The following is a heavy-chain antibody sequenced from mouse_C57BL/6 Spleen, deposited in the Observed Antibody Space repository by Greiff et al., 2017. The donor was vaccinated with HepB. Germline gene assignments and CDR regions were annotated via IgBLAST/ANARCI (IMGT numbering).Heavy chain of an antibody. J-gene: IGHJ2*01. Sequence: EVKLMESGPGLVKPSQSLSLTCSVTGYSITSGYYWNWIRQFPGNKLEWMGYISYDGSNNYNPSLKNRISITRDTSKNQFFLKLNSVTTEDTATYYCARDYYGNDFDYWGQGTTLTVSS. CDR1: GYSITSGYY. CDR2: ISYDGSN. V-gene: IGHV3-6*01. CDR3: ARDYYGNDFDY. D-gene: IGHD2-1*01.